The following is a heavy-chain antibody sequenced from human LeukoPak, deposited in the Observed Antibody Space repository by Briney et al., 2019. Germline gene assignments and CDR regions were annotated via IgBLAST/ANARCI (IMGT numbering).Heavy chain of an antibody. J-gene: IGHJ4*02. V-gene: IGHV3-23*01. Sequence: GGTLRLPCAASGFTFSSYAMSWVRQAPGKGLEWVSAISGSGGSTYYADSVKGRFTISRDNSKNTLYLQMNSLRAEDTAVYYCAKAFDSSGYGHFDYWGQGTLVTVSS. CDR2: ISGSGGST. CDR1: GFTFSSYA. D-gene: IGHD3-22*01. CDR3: AKAFDSSGYGHFDY.